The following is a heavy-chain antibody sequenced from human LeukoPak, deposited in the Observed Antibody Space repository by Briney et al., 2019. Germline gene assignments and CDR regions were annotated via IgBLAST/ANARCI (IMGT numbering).Heavy chain of an antibody. D-gene: IGHD4-17*01. V-gene: IGHV1-2*02. J-gene: IGHJ4*02. Sequence: ASVKVSCKASGYTFTGYYMHWVRQAPGQGLEWMGWINPNSGGTNYVQKFQGRVTMTRDTSISTAYMELSRLRSDDTAVYYCASTSSYYGDLNYWGQGTLVTVSS. CDR1: GYTFTGYY. CDR3: ASTSSYYGDLNY. CDR2: INPNSGGT.